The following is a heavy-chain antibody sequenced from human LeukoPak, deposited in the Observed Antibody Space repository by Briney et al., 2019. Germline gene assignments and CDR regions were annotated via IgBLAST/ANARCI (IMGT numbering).Heavy chain of an antibody. CDR3: AKGGGKFIDY. D-gene: IGHD3-10*01. CDR1: GFTFSNYG. J-gene: IGHJ4*02. V-gene: IGHV3-23*01. CDR2: VDTSGGGT. Sequence: GGTLRPSCAASGFTFSNYGMSWVRQAPGEGLEWVSTVDTSGGGTYYANSVKGRFTISRDNSKNTLYLQMNSLRAEDTGVYYCAKGGGKFIDYWGQGTLVTVSS.